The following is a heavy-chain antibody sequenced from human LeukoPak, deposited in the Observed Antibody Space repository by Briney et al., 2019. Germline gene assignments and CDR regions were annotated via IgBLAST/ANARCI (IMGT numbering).Heavy chain of an antibody. CDR3: AGGGKQFLEVTDKGLDY. V-gene: IGHV4-34*01. J-gene: IGHJ4*02. D-gene: IGHD3-3*01. CDR2: VTHSGTS. CDR1: GDSISNYY. Sequence: SETLSLTCTVSGDSISNYYWSWIRQPPGKGLEWIGDVTHSGTSNYNPSLKSRVTFSLDTSKSTFSLKLRSSTPPDTALYFWAGGGKQFLEVTDKGLDYGGEGTRVTVPT.